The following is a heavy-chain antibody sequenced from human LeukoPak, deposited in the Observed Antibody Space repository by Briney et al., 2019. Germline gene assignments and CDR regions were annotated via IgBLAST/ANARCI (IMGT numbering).Heavy chain of an antibody. V-gene: IGHV3-23*01. CDR1: GFTFSSYV. Sequence: GGSLRLSCAASGFTFSSYVMNWVRQAPGKGLEWVAPITGSGGTIYYADSVKGRFTISRDNSKNTLYLQMNSLRAEDTAVYYCARGDGDSPQGGFDYWGQGTLVTVSS. J-gene: IGHJ4*02. CDR2: ITGSGGTI. D-gene: IGHD2-21*02. CDR3: ARGDGDSPQGGFDY.